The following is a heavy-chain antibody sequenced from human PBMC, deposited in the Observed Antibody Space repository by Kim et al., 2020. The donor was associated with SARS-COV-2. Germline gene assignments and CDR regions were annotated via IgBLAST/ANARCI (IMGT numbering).Heavy chain of an antibody. J-gene: IGHJ4*02. CDR3: AKCGYSYGYFEGQFDY. D-gene: IGHD5-18*01. Sequence: GGSLRLSCAASGFTFSSYAMNWVHQAPGKGLEWVSAISGRVDSTYYADSVKGRLTITRDNAKNTLYLQVNSLRAEDTDVYYCAKCGYSYGYFEGQFDYWGQGTLVTVSS. CDR2: ISGRVDST. V-gene: IGHV3-23*01. CDR1: GFTFSSYA.